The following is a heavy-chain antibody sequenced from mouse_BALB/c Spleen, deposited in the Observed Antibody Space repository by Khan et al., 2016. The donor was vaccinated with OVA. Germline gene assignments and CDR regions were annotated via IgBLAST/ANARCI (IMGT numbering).Heavy chain of an antibody. CDR3: ARMARTIN. CDR2: INSNGGGT. Sequence: EVELVESGGGLVQPGGSLKLSCAASGFTFSSYGMSWVRQTPDKRLELVATINSNGGGTYYPDSVKGQFTISRDNAKNTLYLQMSSLKSEDTAMYYCARMARTINWGQGTTLTVSS. CDR1: GFTFSSYG. J-gene: IGHJ2*01. V-gene: IGHV5-6-3*01.